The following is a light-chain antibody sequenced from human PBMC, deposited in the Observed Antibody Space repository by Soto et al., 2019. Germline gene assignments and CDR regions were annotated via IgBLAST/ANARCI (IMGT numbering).Light chain of an antibody. J-gene: IGLJ3*02. V-gene: IGLV1-47*01. CDR2: RNN. CDR1: SSNIGRNY. CDR3: AVWDDSLSGWV. Sequence: QSVLTQPPSASGTPGQRVTISCSGGSSNIGRNYVYWYQQLPGMAPKLLIYRNNQRPSGVPDRFSGSKSVSSASLASSGLRSEYEADYYCAVWDDSLSGWVFGGGTKRTVL.